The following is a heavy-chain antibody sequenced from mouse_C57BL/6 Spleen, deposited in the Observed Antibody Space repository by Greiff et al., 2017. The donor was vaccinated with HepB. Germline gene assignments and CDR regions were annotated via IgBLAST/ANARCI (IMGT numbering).Heavy chain of an antibody. Sequence: VKLQESGPELVKPGASVKISCKASGYAFSSSWMNWVKQRPGKGLEWIGRIYPGDGDTNYNGKFKGKATLTADKSSSTAYMQLSSLTSEDSAVYFCARYGAISGYAFAYWGQGTLVTVSA. V-gene: IGHV1-82*01. CDR1: GYAFSSSW. J-gene: IGHJ3*01. CDR3: ARYGAISGYAFAY. D-gene: IGHD3-2*02. CDR2: IYPGDGDT.